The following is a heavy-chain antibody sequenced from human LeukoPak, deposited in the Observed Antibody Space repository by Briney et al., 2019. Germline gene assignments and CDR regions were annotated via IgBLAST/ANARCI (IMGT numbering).Heavy chain of an antibody. D-gene: IGHD3-22*01. Sequence: SETLSLTCAVYGGSFSGYYWSWIRQPPGKGLEWIGEINHSGSTNYNPSLKSRVTISVDTSKNQFSLKLSSVTAEDTAVYYCATEMSGYYLGEYYFDYWGQGTLVTVSS. J-gene: IGHJ4*02. CDR1: GGSFSGYY. CDR3: ATEMSGYYLGEYYFDY. V-gene: IGHV4-34*01. CDR2: INHSGST.